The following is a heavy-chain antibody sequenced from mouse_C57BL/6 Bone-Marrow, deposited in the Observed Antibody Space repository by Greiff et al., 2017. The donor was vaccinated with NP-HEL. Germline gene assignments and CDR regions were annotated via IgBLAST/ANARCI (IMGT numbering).Heavy chain of an antibody. CDR3: ARRGDEYDGSYCAMDY. Sequence: VQLKESGPELVKPGASVKIPCKASGYTFTDYNMDWVKQSHGKSLEWIGDINPNNGGTIYNQKFKGKATLTVDKSSSTAYMELRSLTSEDTAVYYCARRGDEYDGSYCAMDYWGQGTSVTVSS. J-gene: IGHJ4*01. D-gene: IGHD2-4*01. CDR1: GYTFTDYN. CDR2: INPNNGGT. V-gene: IGHV1-18*01.